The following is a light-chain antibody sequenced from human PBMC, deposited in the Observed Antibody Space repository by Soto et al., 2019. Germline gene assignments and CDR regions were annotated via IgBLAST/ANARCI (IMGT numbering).Light chain of an antibody. Sequence: EIVLTQSPGTLSLSPGERATLSCRASQSVSSNYLAWYQQKPGQAPRLLIYAASTRATGIPDRFSGSGSGTDFALTISRLEPEDFAVYYCQHYGTSRITFGPGTRWISN. CDR3: QHYGTSRIT. CDR1: QSVSSNY. CDR2: AAS. V-gene: IGKV3-20*01. J-gene: IGKJ3*01.